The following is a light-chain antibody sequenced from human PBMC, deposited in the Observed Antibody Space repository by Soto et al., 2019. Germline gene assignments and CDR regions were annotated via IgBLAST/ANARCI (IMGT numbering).Light chain of an antibody. Sequence: QSVLTQPASVSGSPGQSITISCTGTSTDVGRYNYVSWYQQHPGKAPKLMVYDVSNRPSWVSNRFSGSKSGITASLTISGLQAEYEADYYCTSYTSDSPYVFGTGTKVTV. V-gene: IGLV2-14*01. CDR2: DVS. CDR3: TSYTSDSPYV. CDR1: STDVGRYNY. J-gene: IGLJ1*01.